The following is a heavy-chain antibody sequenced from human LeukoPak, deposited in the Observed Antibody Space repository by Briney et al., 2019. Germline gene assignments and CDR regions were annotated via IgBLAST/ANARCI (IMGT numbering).Heavy chain of an antibody. V-gene: IGHV3-53*01. Sequence: PGGSLRLSCVASGFSVSNNYMSWVRQAPGKGLEWVSVLYSGDSTYYADSVKGRFTISRDNSKNTLYLQMNSLRAEDTAVYYCAKDRGGNSGGFDYWGQGTRVTVSS. J-gene: IGHJ4*02. CDR1: GFSVSNNY. CDR3: AKDRGGNSGGFDY. D-gene: IGHD4-23*01. CDR2: LYSGDST.